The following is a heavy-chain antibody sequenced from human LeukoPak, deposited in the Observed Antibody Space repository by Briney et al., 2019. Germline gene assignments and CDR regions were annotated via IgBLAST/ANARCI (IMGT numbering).Heavy chain of an antibody. CDR2: IYTSGRT. CDR3: AREEVTMVRGDYYYYYGMDV. CDR1: GGSISSYY. V-gene: IGHV4-4*07. D-gene: IGHD3-10*01. J-gene: IGHJ6*02. Sequence: NPSETLSLTCTVSGGSISSYYGSWLRHPAGKGLEWIGRIYTSGRTNYNPSLKSRVTMSVDTSKNQFSLKLSSVTAADTAVYYCAREEVTMVRGDYYYYYGMDVWGQGTTVTVSS.